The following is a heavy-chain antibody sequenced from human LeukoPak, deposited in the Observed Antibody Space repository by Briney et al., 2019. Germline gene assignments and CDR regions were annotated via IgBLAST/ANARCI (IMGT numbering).Heavy chain of an antibody. CDR1: GFTVSSNY. CDR3: ASHRGYSFGIDY. CDR2: IYSGGST. Sequence: GGSLRLSCAASGFTVSSNYMGWVRQAPGKGLEWVSVIYSGGSTYYADSVKGRFTISRDNSKNTLYLQMNSLRAEDTAVYYCASHRGYSFGIDYWGQGTLVTVSS. J-gene: IGHJ4*02. V-gene: IGHV3-53*01. D-gene: IGHD5-18*01.